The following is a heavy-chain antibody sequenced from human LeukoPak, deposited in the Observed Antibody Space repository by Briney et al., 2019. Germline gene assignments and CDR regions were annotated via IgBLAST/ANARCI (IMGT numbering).Heavy chain of an antibody. J-gene: IGHJ5*02. D-gene: IGHD2-8*01. CDR1: GYSISSGYY. CDR3: ARQLVGILYYSDP. V-gene: IGHV4-38-2*01. CDR2: IYHSGST. Sequence: PSETLSLTCAVSGYSISSGYYWGWVRQPPGKGLEWIGSIYHSGSTYYNPSLKSRVTISMDTSKNQFSLKMSFVTAADTAVYFCARQLVGILYYSDPWGHGSPVTVSS.